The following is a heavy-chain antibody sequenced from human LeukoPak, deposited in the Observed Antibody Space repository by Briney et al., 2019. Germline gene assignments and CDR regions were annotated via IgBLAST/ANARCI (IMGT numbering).Heavy chain of an antibody. CDR3: ARYSSSSFDP. V-gene: IGHV4-59*01. Sequence: PSETLSLTCTVSGGSISSYYWSWIRQPPGKGLEWIGYIYYSGSTNYNPSLKSRVTISVDTSKNQFSLKLSSVTAADTAVYYCARYSSSSFDPWGQGILVTVSS. CDR2: IYYSGST. D-gene: IGHD6-13*01. J-gene: IGHJ5*02. CDR1: GGSISSYY.